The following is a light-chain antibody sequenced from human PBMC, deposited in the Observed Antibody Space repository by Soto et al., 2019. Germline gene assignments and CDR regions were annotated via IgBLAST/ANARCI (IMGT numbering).Light chain of an antibody. CDR3: QQYNSYS. J-gene: IGKJ1*01. V-gene: IGKV1-5*01. Sequence: DIQMTQSPSSRPSSVGDRVTITCRASQSIRKWLAGYQQKPGTAPKLLIYHASTLESGGPSRVSGSASSTDFTLTIISLQPHDFATYYCQQYNSYSFVQGTQVDI. CDR1: QSIRKW. CDR2: HAS.